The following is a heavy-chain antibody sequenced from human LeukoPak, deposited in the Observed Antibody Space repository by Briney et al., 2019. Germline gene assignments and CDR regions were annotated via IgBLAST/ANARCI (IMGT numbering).Heavy chain of an antibody. Sequence: GASVKVSCKASGYTFTSYGISWVRQAPGQGLEWMGWISAYNGNTNYAQKLQGRVTMTTDTSTSTAYMELRSLRSEDTAVYYCARDYDFWSGYYTGYFDYWGQGTLVTVSS. CDR2: ISAYNGNT. CDR3: ARDYDFWSGYYTGYFDY. CDR1: GYTFTSYG. V-gene: IGHV1-18*01. J-gene: IGHJ4*02. D-gene: IGHD3-3*01.